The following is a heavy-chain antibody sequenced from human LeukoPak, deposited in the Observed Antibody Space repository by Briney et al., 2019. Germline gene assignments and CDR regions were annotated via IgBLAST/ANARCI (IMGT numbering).Heavy chain of an antibody. CDR1: GFTFSSYA. V-gene: IGHV3-23*01. J-gene: IGHJ5*02. CDR2: ISDSGGTT. Sequence: GESLRLSCVASGFTFSSYAMSWVRQAPGKGLEWVAAISDSGGTTYYVDSVRGRFTISRDNSKHTLYLQMNSLRAEDTAIYSCARDIRGSGNYGWFDPWGQGTRVTVSS. CDR3: ARDIRGSGNYGWFDP. D-gene: IGHD3-10*01.